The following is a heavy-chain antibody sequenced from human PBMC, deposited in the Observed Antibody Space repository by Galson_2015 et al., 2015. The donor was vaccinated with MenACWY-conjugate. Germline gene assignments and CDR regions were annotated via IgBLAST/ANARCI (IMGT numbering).Heavy chain of an antibody. V-gene: IGHV3-23*01. CDR3: ARSGVGFGERWLDP. Sequence: SLRLSCAASGFTFSSYAMSWVRQAPGKGLEWVSAISGSGGYTYYADSVKGRFTISGDNSKSTVYLQMNSLRVEDTAMYYCARSGVGFGERWLDPWGQGTLVTVSS. J-gene: IGHJ5*02. CDR1: GFTFSSYA. D-gene: IGHD3-16*01. CDR2: ISGSGGYT.